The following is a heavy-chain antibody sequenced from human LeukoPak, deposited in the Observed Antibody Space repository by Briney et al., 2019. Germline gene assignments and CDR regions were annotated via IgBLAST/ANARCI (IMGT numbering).Heavy chain of an antibody. CDR1: GFTFSSYS. Sequence: GGSLRPSCAASGFTFSSYSMNWVRQAPGKGLEWVSSISSSSSYIYYADSVKGRFTISRDNAKNSLYLQMNSLRAEDTAVYYCARDLEYYGSGSPFDYWGQGTLVTVSS. CDR3: ARDLEYYGSGSPFDY. J-gene: IGHJ4*02. CDR2: ISSSSSYI. V-gene: IGHV3-21*01. D-gene: IGHD3-10*01.